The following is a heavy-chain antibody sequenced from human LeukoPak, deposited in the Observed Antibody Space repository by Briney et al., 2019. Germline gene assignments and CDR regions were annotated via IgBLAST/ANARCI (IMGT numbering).Heavy chain of an antibody. CDR3: AKGPYSGYDHFDY. J-gene: IGHJ4*02. CDR1: GFTFSSYE. Sequence: GGSLRLSCAASGFTFSSYEMNWVRQAPGKGLEWVSYISSSGSTIYYADSVKGRFTISRDNSKNTLYLQMNSLRAEDTAVYYCAKGPYSGYDHFDYWGQGTLVTVSS. V-gene: IGHV3-48*03. CDR2: ISSSGSTI. D-gene: IGHD5-12*01.